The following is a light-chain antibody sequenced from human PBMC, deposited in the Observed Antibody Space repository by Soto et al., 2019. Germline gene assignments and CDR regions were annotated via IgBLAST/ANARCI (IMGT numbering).Light chain of an antibody. CDR3: SSYEGINNLWV. CDR2: EVS. V-gene: IGLV2-8*01. Sequence: QSALTQPASASGSPGQSVTISCTGTISDVGGYKYVSWYQQHPGKAPKLMIFEVSKRPSGVPDRFSGSKSGNTASLTVSGLQAEDEADYYYSSYEGINNLWVFGSGTKLTVL. J-gene: IGLJ1*01. CDR1: ISDVGGYKY.